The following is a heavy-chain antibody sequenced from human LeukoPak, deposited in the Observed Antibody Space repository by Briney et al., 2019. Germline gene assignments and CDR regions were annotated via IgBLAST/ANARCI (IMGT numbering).Heavy chain of an antibody. J-gene: IGHJ6*03. Sequence: ASVKVSCKASGYTFTSYGISWVRQAPGQGLEWMGWISAYNGNTNYAQKFQGRVTITTDESTSTAYMVPSSLRSEDTAVYYCARGVSYYDLGYYYYYMDVWGKGTTVTVSS. CDR1: GYTFTSYG. CDR2: ISAYNGNT. D-gene: IGHD3-3*01. CDR3: ARGVSYYDLGYYYYYMDV. V-gene: IGHV1-18*01.